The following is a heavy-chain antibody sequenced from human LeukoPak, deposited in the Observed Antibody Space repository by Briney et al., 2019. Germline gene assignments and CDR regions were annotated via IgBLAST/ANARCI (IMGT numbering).Heavy chain of an antibody. J-gene: IGHJ4*02. CDR3: ARDRNSGYSGYAFDC. Sequence: GGSLRLSCAASGFTFSSYSMNWVRQAPGKGLEWVSSISTSSSYIYYADSVKGRFTIPRDNAKNSLYLQMNSLRAEDTAVYYCARDRNSGYSGYAFDCWGQGTLVTVSS. D-gene: IGHD5-12*01. V-gene: IGHV3-21*01. CDR1: GFTFSSYS. CDR2: ISTSSSYI.